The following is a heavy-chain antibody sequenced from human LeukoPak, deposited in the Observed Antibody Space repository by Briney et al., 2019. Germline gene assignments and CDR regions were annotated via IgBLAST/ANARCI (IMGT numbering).Heavy chain of an antibody. D-gene: IGHD2-15*01. CDR3: ARGPYCSGGSCYEARRRYYFDY. J-gene: IGHJ4*02. V-gene: IGHV1-3*01. CDR1: GYTFTSYA. Sequence: ASVKVSCNASGYTFTSYAMDWVRQAPGQRLEWMGWINAGNGNTKYSQKFQGRVTITRDTSASTAYMELSSLRSEDTAVYYCARGPYCSGGSCYEARRRYYFDYWGQGTLVTVSS. CDR2: INAGNGNT.